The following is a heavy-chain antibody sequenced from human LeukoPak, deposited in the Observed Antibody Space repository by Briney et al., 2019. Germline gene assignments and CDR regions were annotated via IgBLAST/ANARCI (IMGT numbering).Heavy chain of an antibody. CDR3: AKAGANWGFWYYFDY. CDR1: GFTFSSYG. Sequence: GRSLRLSCAASGFTFSSYGMHWVRQAPGMGLEWVAVISYDGSNKYYADSVKGRFTISRDNSKNTLYLQMNSLRAEDTAVYYCAKAGANWGFWYYFDYWGQGTLVTVSS. J-gene: IGHJ4*02. CDR2: ISYDGSNK. V-gene: IGHV3-30*18. D-gene: IGHD7-27*01.